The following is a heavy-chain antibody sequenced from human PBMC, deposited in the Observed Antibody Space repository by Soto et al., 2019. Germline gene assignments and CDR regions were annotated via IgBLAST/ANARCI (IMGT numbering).Heavy chain of an antibody. D-gene: IGHD3-16*02. CDR1: GFTFSSYS. V-gene: IGHV3-48*02. CDR3: ARDLDYDYVWGSYRYNVEPFEVGY. Sequence: GGSLRLSCAASGFTFSSYSMNWVRQAPGKGLEWVSYISSSSSTIYYADSVKGRFTISRDNAKNSLYLQMNSLRDEDTAVYYCARDLDYDYVWGSYRYNVEPFEVGYWGQGTLVTVSS. CDR2: ISSSSSTI. J-gene: IGHJ4*02.